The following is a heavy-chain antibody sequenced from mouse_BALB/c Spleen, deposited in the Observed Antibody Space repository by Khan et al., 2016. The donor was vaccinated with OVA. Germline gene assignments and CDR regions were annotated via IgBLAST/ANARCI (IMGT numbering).Heavy chain of an antibody. CDR2: INREGFYH. D-gene: IGHD4-1*01. Sequence: EVELVESGGDLLKPGGSLKLSCAASGFPFSNNGMSWVRQIPNKRLEWVATINREGFYHYFPDSVKGRFTIHRKNAKNTLVFEMISLRSYDTAMYYCASHLTGSFAYWGQGTLVTVFA. V-gene: IGHV5-6*01. CDR1: GFPFSNNG. CDR3: ASHLTGSFAY. J-gene: IGHJ3*01.